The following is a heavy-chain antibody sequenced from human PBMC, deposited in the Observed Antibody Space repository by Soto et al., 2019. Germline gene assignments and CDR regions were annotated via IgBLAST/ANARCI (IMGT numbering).Heavy chain of an antibody. D-gene: IGHD2-2*01. Sequence: QLQLQESGPGLVKPSETLSLTCTVSGGSISSSSYYWGWIRQPPGKGLEWIGSIYYSGSTYYNPSLKSRVTISVDTSKNQFSLKLSSVTAADTAVYYCARGTLGYCSSTSCYALDYWGQGTLVTVSS. J-gene: IGHJ4*02. CDR2: IYYSGST. CDR1: GGSISSSSYY. CDR3: ARGTLGYCSSTSCYALDY. V-gene: IGHV4-39*01.